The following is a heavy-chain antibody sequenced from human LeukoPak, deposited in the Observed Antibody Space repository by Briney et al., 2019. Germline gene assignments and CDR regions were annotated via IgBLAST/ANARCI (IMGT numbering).Heavy chain of an antibody. D-gene: IGHD4-17*01. Sequence: VASVKVSCTASGGTFSSYAISWVRQAPGQGLEWMGGIIPIFGTANYAQKFQGRVTITTDESTSTAYMELSSLRSEDTAVYYCARDNTVTFSFDYWGQGTLVTVSS. CDR1: GGTFSSYA. CDR3: ARDNTVTFSFDY. CDR2: IIPIFGTA. J-gene: IGHJ4*02. V-gene: IGHV1-69*05.